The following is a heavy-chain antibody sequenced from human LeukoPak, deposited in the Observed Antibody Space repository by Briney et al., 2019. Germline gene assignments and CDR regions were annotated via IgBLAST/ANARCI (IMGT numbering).Heavy chain of an antibody. J-gene: IGHJ3*02. CDR3: ATKKRSLDI. CDR1: GFTFSDYY. V-gene: IGHV3-11*01. D-gene: IGHD6-25*01. CDR2: ISNSGSSI. Sequence: GGSLRLSCAASGFTFSDYYMTWIRQTPGKGLEWISYISNSGSSIYYTGSVKGRFTISRDNAKNSLYLQMNSLRAEDSAVYYCATKKRSLDIWGQGTVVTVSS.